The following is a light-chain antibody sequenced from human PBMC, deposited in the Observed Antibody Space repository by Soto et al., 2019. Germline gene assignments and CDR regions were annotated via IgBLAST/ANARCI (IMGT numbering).Light chain of an antibody. J-gene: IGLJ1*01. CDR3: ATWDDSLNGFYV. CDR1: TSNIGSNY. V-gene: IGLV1-47*01. CDR2: RNN. Sequence: VLTQPPSASGTPGQGVTISCSGSTSNIGSNYVYWYQQLPGTAPKLLIYRNNQRPSGVPDRFSGSKSGTSASLAISGLRSDDEADYFCATWDDSLNGFYVFGTGTKLTVL.